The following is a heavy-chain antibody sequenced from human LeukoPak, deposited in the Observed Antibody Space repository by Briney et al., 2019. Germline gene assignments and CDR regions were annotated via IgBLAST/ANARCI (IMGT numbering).Heavy chain of an antibody. CDR3: ARDTHTIMGARPFDY. J-gene: IGHJ4*02. D-gene: IGHD1-26*01. Sequence: ASVKVSCKASGYSFTGFYMHWVRQAPGQGLEWMGWINPPTGGTSYAQKFQGRVTMTRDTSISTAYMELSRLRSDDTAVYYCARDTHTIMGARPFDYWGQGTLVTVSS. CDR2: INPPTGGT. V-gene: IGHV1-2*02. CDR1: GYSFTGFY.